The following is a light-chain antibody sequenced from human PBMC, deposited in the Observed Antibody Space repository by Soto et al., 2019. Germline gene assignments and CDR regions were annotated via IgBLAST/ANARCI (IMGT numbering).Light chain of an antibody. CDR2: EVS. V-gene: IGLV2-14*01. Sequence: QSVLTQPASVSGSPGQSIAISCTGTSSDIGNYNYVSWYQQHPGKAPKLIIYEVSNRPSGVSNRFSGSKSGNTASLTISGLQADDEADYYCSSFTNSRTLVFGGGTKLTVL. J-gene: IGLJ3*02. CDR1: SSDIGNYNY. CDR3: SSFTNSRTLV.